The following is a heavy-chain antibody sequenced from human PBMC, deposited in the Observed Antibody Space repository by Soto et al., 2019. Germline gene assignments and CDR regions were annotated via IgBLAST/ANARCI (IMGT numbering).Heavy chain of an antibody. CDR2: IHPGDSDT. CDR1: GYSFTSYW. CDR3: ARPMTYYYYGMDV. D-gene: IGHD3-22*01. Sequence: GESLKISCKGSGYSFTSYWIGWVRQMPGKGLEWMGIIHPGDSDTRYSPSFQGQVTISADKSISTAYLQWSSLKASDTAMYYCARPMTYYYYGMDVWGQGTTVTVSS. J-gene: IGHJ6*02. V-gene: IGHV5-51*01.